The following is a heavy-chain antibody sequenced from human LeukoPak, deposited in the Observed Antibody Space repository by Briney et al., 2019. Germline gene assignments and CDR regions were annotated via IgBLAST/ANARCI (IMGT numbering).Heavy chain of an antibody. CDR3: ARVLQQWLGYYYYYYMDV. CDR2: IYSGGST. Sequence: GGSLRLSCAASGFTVSSNYMSWVRQAPGKGLEWVSVIYSGGSTYYADSVKGRFTISRDNSKNTLYLQMNSLRAEDTAVYYCARVLQQWLGYYYYYYMDVWGKGTTVTISS. V-gene: IGHV3-53*01. CDR1: GFTVSSNY. D-gene: IGHD6-19*01. J-gene: IGHJ6*03.